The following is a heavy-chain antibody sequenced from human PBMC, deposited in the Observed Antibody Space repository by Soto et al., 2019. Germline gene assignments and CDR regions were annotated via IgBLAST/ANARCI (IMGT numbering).Heavy chain of an antibody. CDR1: GFTFSSYG. CDR3: ARGMLYRYYYVYYFDY. D-gene: IGHD3-10*02. CDR2: IWYDGSNK. J-gene: IGHJ4*02. Sequence: GGSLRLSCAASGFTFSSYGMHWVRQAPGKGLEWVAVIWYDGSNKYYADSVKGRFTISRDNSKNTLYLQMNSLRAEDTAVYYCARGMLYRYYYVYYFDYWGQGTLVTVSS. V-gene: IGHV3-33*01.